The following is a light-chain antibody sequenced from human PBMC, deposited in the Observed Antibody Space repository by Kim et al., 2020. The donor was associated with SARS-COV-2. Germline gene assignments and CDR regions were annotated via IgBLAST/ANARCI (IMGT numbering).Light chain of an antibody. CDR3: SSYAGSNNYV. V-gene: IGLV2-8*01. Sequence: GQSVTISCTGTSSDIGGYKYVSWYQQHPGKAPKLMIYEVSKRPSGVPHRFSGSKSGNTASLTVSGLQAEDEADYYCSSYAGSNNYVFGTGTKVTVL. J-gene: IGLJ1*01. CDR2: EVS. CDR1: SSDIGGYKY.